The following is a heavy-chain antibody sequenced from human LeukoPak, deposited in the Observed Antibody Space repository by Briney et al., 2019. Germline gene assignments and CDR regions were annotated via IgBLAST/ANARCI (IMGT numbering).Heavy chain of an antibody. CDR2: IYPGDSDT. CDR1: GYSFTSYW. J-gene: IGHJ5*02. D-gene: IGHD2-2*01. V-gene: IGHV5-51*01. Sequence: GASLKISCQGSGYSFTSYWIGWVRQLPGKGLEWMGIIYPGDSDTRYSPSFQGQVTISADKSISTAYLQWSSLKASDTAMYYCARSKVYCSSTSCPRGSWFDPWGQGTLVTVSS. CDR3: ARSKVYCSSTSCPRGSWFDP.